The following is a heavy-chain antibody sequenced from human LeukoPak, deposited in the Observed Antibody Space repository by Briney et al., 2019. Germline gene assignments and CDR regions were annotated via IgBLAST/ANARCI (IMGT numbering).Heavy chain of an antibody. J-gene: IGHJ4*02. CDR3: AREDSGDYDILTGPDY. CDR1: GYTFTSYG. Sequence: ASVKVSCKASGYTFTSYGISWVRQAPGQGLEWMGWISAYNGNTNYAQKLQGRVTMTTDTSTSTAYMELRSLRSDDTAVYYCAREDSGDYDILTGPDYWGQGTLVTVSS. V-gene: IGHV1-18*01. D-gene: IGHD3-9*01. CDR2: ISAYNGNT.